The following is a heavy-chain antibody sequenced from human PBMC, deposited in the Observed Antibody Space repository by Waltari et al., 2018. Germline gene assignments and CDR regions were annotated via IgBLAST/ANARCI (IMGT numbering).Heavy chain of an antibody. CDR2: IIPIFDTT. CDR1: GGTFSNYA. CDR3: ARSGIAVVPADRWFDP. D-gene: IGHD2-2*01. Sequence: QVQLVQSGAEVKKPGSSVKVSCKASGGTFSNYAINWVRQAPGQGLEWMGGIIPIFDTTNYAQKFQGRGTITADISTSTAYMEVSSLRSDDTAVYYCARSGIAVVPADRWFDPWGQGTLVTVSS. V-gene: IGHV1-69*13. J-gene: IGHJ5*02.